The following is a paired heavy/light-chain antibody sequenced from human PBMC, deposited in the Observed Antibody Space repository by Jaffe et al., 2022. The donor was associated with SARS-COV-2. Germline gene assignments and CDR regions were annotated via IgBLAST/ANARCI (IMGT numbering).Heavy chain of an antibody. J-gene: IGHJ4*02. CDR1: GFMFSSYD. CDR3: ARDRGPSDY. Sequence: EVLLVESGGGLVQPGGSLRLSCAASGFMFSSYDMNWVRQAPGKGLEWVACISNSGSTIHYADSVRGRFTISRDNDKNSVYLQMRSLRAEDTGVYYCARDRGPSDYWGQGTLVTVSS. CDR2: ISNSGSTI. D-gene: IGHD3-10*01. V-gene: IGHV3-48*03.
Light chain of an antibody. V-gene: IGKV3-20*01. J-gene: IGKJ1*01. CDR1: QSVSNSY. CDR2: GAS. CDR3: QQYGSSPKM. Sequence: EIVLTQSPGTLSLSPGERATLSCRASQSVSNSYLAWFQQKPGQAPRLLFYGASSRATGIPDRFSGSGSATDFILTISRLEPEDFAMYYCQQYGSSPKMFGQGTKVEIK.